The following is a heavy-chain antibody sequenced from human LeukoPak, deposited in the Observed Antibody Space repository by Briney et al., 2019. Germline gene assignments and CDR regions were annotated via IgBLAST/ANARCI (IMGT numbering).Heavy chain of an antibody. V-gene: IGHV4-39*07. CDR3: AREDTAMGTSDAFDI. CDR2: IYYSGST. D-gene: IGHD5-18*01. J-gene: IGHJ3*02. Sequence: PSETLSLTCTVSGGSISSSSYYWGWIRQPPGKGLEWIGSIYYSGSTYYNPSLKSRVTISVDTSKNQFSLKLSSVTAADTAVYYCAREDTAMGTSDAFDIWGQGTMVTVSS. CDR1: GGSISSSSYY.